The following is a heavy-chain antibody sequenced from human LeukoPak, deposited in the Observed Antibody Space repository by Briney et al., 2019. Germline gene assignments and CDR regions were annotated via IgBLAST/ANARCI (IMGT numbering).Heavy chain of an antibody. Sequence: GGSLRLSCAASGFTFSSYAMSWVRQAPGKGLEWVSAISGSGGSTYYADSVKGRFTISRDNSKNTLYLQMNSLRAEDTAVYYCAKDRLELTGYPPFDYWGQGTLVTVSS. V-gene: IGHV3-23*01. CDR3: AKDRLELTGYPPFDY. J-gene: IGHJ4*02. CDR1: GFTFSSYA. D-gene: IGHD3-9*01. CDR2: ISGSGGST.